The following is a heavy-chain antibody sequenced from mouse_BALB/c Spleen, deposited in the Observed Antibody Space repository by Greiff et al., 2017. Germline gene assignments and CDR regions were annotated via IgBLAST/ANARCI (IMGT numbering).Heavy chain of an antibody. CDR1: GFSLTSYG. D-gene: IGHD2-14*01. CDR2: IWSGGST. J-gene: IGHJ4*01. Sequence: QVQLKQSGPGLVQPSQSLSITCTVSGFSLTSYGVHWVRQSPGKGLEWLGVIWSGGSTDYNAAFISRLSISKDNSKSQVFLKMNSLQTDDTAMYYCARRVSPYYRYEGNYAMDYWGQGTSVTVSS. V-gene: IGHV2-4-1*01. CDR3: ARRVSPYYRYEGNYAMDY.